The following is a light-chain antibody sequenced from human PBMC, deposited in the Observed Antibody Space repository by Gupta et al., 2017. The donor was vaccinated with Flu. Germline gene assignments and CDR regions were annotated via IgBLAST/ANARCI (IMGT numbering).Light chain of an antibody. V-gene: IGKV1-39*01. J-gene: IGKJ1*01. CDR1: QSISRY. CDR3: QQTDSTPPT. CDR2: TSS. Sequence: DIQMTQSTSSLSASVGDRVSITCRASQSISRYLNWYQQKPGKAPNLLMYTSSSLESGVPSRFSGSGSGTDFTLTISGRQPEDFATYYCQQTDSTPPTFGQGTKVEIK.